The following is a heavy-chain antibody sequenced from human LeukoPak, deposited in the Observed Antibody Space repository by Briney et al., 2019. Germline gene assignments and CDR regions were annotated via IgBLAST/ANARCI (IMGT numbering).Heavy chain of an antibody. V-gene: IGHV3-48*02. CDR3: ARDRGSCSGGSCYRFFDS. J-gene: IGHJ4*02. Sequence: GGSLRLSCAASGFIFSSYSASWVRQAPGKGLEWMSYMSHSGDTIYYADSVKGRFTISRDNAKNSLYLQMNSLRDEDTAVYYCARDRGSCSGGSCYRFFDSWGQGTLVTVSS. D-gene: IGHD2-15*01. CDR2: MSHSGDTI. CDR1: GFIFSSYS.